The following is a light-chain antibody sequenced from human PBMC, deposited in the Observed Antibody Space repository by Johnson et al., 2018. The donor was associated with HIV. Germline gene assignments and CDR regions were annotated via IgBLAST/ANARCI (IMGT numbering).Light chain of an antibody. CDR3: GTWDISLSVGYV. CDR1: TSNFDNNY. J-gene: IGLJ1*01. V-gene: IGLV1-51*01. CDR2: DNN. Sequence: QSVLTQPPSVSAAPGQKVTISCSGNTSNFDNNYVSWYLQLPETAPKLLIYDNNKRPSGIPDRFSGSKSGTSATLGITGLQTGDEADYYCGTWDISLSVGYVFGTGTKVTVL.